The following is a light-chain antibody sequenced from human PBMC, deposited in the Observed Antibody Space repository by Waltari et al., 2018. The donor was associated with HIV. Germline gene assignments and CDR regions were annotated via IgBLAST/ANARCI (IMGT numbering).Light chain of an antibody. CDR2: KDS. CDR3: QSADSSGTYLVI. Sequence: SSELTQPPSVSVSPGQTARLTCPGDALANHYAYWYQRKPGQAPVLVIYKDSERSPGIPERFSGSSSGTTVTLTISGVQAEDEADYYCQSADSSGTYLVIFGGGTKLTVL. V-gene: IGLV3-25*03. J-gene: IGLJ2*01. CDR1: ALANHY.